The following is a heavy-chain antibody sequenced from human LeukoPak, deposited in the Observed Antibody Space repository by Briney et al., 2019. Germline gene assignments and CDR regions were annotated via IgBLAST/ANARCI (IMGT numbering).Heavy chain of an antibody. V-gene: IGHV7-4-1*02. CDR1: GYTFTSYA. Sequence: ASVKVSCKASGYTFTSYAMNWVRQAPGQGLEWMGWINTNTGNPTYAQGFTGRFVFSLDTSVSTAYLQISSLKAGDTAVYYCARDGTDLAAAGFDYWGQGTLVTVSS. J-gene: IGHJ4*02. CDR2: INTNTGNP. D-gene: IGHD6-13*01. CDR3: ARDGTDLAAAGFDY.